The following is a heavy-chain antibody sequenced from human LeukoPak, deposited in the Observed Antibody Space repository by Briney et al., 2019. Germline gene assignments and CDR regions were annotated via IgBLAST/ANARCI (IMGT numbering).Heavy chain of an antibody. D-gene: IGHD5-12*01. CDR3: AKGRGIVATIGNAFDI. J-gene: IGHJ3*02. CDR1: GGSISSYY. V-gene: IGHV4-59*01. CDR2: IYYSGTT. Sequence: SETLSLTCTVSGGSISSYYWSWIRQPPGKGLEWIGYIYYSGTTNYNPSLKSRVTISVDTSKNQFSLKLSSVTAADTAVYYCAKGRGIVATIGNAFDIWGQGTMVTVSS.